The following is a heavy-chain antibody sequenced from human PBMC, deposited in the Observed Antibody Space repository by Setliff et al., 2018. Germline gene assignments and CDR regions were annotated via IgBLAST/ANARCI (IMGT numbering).Heavy chain of an antibody. D-gene: IGHD2-2*01. Sequence: GGSLRLSCTASGLTSGDYAMGWVRQAPGKGLEWVGYIRSKAYGETTEYAASVEDRFTISRDDPKNTAYLQMNSLKTDDTGVYYCTTYCDSTTCALDYWGQGILVT. J-gene: IGHJ4*02. V-gene: IGHV3-49*04. CDR3: TTYCDSTTCALDY. CDR1: GLTSGDYA. CDR2: IRSKAYGETT.